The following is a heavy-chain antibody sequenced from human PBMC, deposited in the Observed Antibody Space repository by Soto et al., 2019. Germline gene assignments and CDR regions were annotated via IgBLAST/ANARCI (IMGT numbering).Heavy chain of an antibody. V-gene: IGHV4-59*01. CDR3: AREGNDFWRWGGYSSNGMDV. J-gene: IGHJ6*02. D-gene: IGHD3-3*01. Sequence: SETLSLTCTVSGGSISSYYWSWIRQPPGKGLEWIGYIYYSGSTNYNPSLKSRVTISVDTSKNQFSLKLSSVTAADTAVYYCAREGNDFWRWGGYSSNGMDVWGPGTTVTVS. CDR1: GGSISSYY. CDR2: IYYSGST.